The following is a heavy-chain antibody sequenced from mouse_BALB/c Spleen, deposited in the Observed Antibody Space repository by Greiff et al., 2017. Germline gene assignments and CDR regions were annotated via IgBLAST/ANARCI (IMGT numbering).Heavy chain of an antibody. Sequence: EVQLQQSGAELVRPGALVKLSCKASGFNIKDYYMHWVKQRPEQGLEWIGWIDPENGNTIYDPKFQGKASITADTSSNTAYLQLSSLTSEDTAVYYCASLAYYGGYAMDYWGQGTSVTVSS. D-gene: IGHD1-1*02. CDR2: IDPENGNT. CDR3: ASLAYYGGYAMDY. CDR1: GFNIKDYY. J-gene: IGHJ4*01. V-gene: IGHV14-1*02.